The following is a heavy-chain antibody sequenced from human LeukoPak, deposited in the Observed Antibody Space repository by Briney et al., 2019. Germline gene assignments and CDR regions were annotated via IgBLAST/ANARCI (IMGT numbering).Heavy chain of an antibody. J-gene: IGHJ3*01. D-gene: IGHD1-26*01. CDR2: VDSSGNT. CDR3: ARQFLVGSTFHAFDL. V-gene: IGHV4-4*07. CDR1: VVSMNGYY. Sequence: SETLPLTCSVSVVSMNGYYWSWLRQSAGNRLEWIGHVDSSGNTNYNPSLDSRVTMSVDTSKKQFSLKLTSVTAADMAVYFCARQFLVGSTFHAFDLWGQGTRVTVSS.